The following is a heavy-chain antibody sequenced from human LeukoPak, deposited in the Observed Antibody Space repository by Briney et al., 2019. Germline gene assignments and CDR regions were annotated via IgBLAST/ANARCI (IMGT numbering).Heavy chain of an antibody. V-gene: IGHV1-2*02. CDR1: GYTFTGYY. CDR2: INPNSGGT. D-gene: IGHD2-2*01. Sequence: ASVKVSCKASGYTFTGYYMHWVRQAPGQGLEWMGWINPNSGGTNYAQKFQGRVTMTRDTSISTAYMELSRLRSDDTAVYYCASDHCSSTSCYEGKMDVWGKGTTVTVSS. CDR3: ASDHCSSTSCYEGKMDV. J-gene: IGHJ6*04.